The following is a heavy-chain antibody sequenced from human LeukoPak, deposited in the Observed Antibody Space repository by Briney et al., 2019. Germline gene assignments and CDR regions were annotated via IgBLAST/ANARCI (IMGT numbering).Heavy chain of an antibody. D-gene: IGHD6-13*01. CDR2: IYSGGST. V-gene: IGHV3-53*04. Sequence: PGRSLRLSCAASGFTFSSYAMHWVRQAPGKGLECVSVIYSGGSTYYADSVKGRFTISRHNTKNTLYLQMNSLRAEDTAVYYCSSSSPTSYTDYWGQGTLVTVSS. J-gene: IGHJ4*02. CDR1: GFTFSSYA. CDR3: SSSSPTSYTDY.